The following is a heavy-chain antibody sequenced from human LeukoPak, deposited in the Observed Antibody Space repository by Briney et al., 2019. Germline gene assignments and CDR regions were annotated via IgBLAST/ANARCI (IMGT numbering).Heavy chain of an antibody. CDR1: GSTFSSYW. CDR2: IKQDGSEK. CDR3: ARDRATGEHDY. J-gene: IGHJ4*02. D-gene: IGHD1-1*01. V-gene: IGHV3-7*01. Sequence: GGSLRLSCAASGSTFSSYWMSWVRQAPGKGLEWVANIKQDGSEKYYVDSVKGRFTISRDNAKNSLYLQMNSLRAEDTAVYYCARDRATGEHDYWGQGTLVTVSS.